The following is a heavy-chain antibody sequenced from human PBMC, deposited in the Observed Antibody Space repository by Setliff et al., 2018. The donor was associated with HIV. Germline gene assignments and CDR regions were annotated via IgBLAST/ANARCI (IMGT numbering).Heavy chain of an antibody. CDR1: GGSISSGTYY. V-gene: IGHV4-39*01. J-gene: IGHJ4*02. Sequence: PSETLSLTCTVSGGSISSGTYYWGWIRQPPGKGLEWIASIYYGGSTYYNPSLKSRITISVDTSKNQFSLRLSSVTAADTAVYYCARQGLVLVPASIDWRLPPSPIDYWGQGALVTVSS. CDR3: ARQGLVLVPASIDWRLPPSPIDY. CDR2: IYYGGST. D-gene: IGHD2-2*01.